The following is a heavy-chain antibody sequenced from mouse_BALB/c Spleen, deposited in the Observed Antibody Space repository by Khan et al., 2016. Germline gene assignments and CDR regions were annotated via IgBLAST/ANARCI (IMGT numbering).Heavy chain of an antibody. Sequence: IQLVQSGPELKKPGETVKISCKASGYTFTNYGMNWVKQAPGKGLKWMGWINTNTGEPTYAEEFKGRFAFSLETSASTAYLQINNLKKEDTATYFCAEDYYGSNWFAYWGQGTLVTVAA. D-gene: IGHD1-1*01. CDR3: AEDYYGSNWFAY. V-gene: IGHV9-3*02. CDR2: INTNTGEP. J-gene: IGHJ3*01. CDR1: GYTFTNYG.